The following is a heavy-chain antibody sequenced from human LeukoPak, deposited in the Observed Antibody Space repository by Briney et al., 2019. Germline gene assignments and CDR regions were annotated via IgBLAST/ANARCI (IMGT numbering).Heavy chain of an antibody. CDR1: GFTFSHYG. V-gene: IGHV3-33*01. J-gene: IGHJ4*02. D-gene: IGHD1-7*01. Sequence: GGSLRLSCAASGFTFSHYGMHWVRQAPGKGLEWVAVIWYDGSNKYYADSVKGRFIISRDNSKNTLYLQMNSLRAEDTAVYYCARDGPNYNWNYMVYFDYWGQGTLVTVCS. CDR3: ARDGPNYNWNYMVYFDY. CDR2: IWYDGSNK.